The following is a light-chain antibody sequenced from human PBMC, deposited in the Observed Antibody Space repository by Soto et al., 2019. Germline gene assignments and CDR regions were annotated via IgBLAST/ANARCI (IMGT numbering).Light chain of an antibody. CDR1: SSNIAANYD. Sequence: QSVLTQPPSMSGAPGQRVTISCTGSSSNIAANYDVHSYQQPPGAVPKLLIYGNTNRPSGVPDRFSGSNSGTSASLAITGLQAEDEADYYCQSYDSSLNGYVFGTGTKLTVL. J-gene: IGLJ1*01. V-gene: IGLV1-40*01. CDR3: QSYDSSLNGYV. CDR2: GNT.